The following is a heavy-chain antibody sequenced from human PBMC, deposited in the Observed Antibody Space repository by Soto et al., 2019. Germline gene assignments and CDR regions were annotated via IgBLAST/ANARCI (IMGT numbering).Heavy chain of an antibody. CDR1: GFTFSSYS. CDR2: ISSSSSYI. Sequence: GGSLRLSCAASGFTFSSYSMNWVRQAPGKGLEWVSSISSSSSYIYYADSVKGRFTISRDNAKNSLYLQMNSLRAEDTAVYYCAGDFRASDAFDIWGQGTMVTVSS. J-gene: IGHJ3*02. V-gene: IGHV3-21*01. CDR3: AGDFRASDAFDI.